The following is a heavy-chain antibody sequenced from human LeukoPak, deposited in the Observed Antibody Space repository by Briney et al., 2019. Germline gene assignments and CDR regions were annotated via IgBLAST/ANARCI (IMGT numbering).Heavy chain of an antibody. CDR1: GGSFSGYY. D-gene: IGHD1-7*01. J-gene: IGHJ5*02. CDR2: INHSGST. V-gene: IGHV4-34*01. Sequence: SETLSLTCAVYGGSFSGYYWSWIRQPPGKGLEWIGEINHSGSTNYNPSLKSRVTISVDTSKNQFSLKLSSVTAADTAVYYCARDGTTPYDNWFDPWGQGTLVTVSS. CDR3: ARDGTTPYDNWFDP.